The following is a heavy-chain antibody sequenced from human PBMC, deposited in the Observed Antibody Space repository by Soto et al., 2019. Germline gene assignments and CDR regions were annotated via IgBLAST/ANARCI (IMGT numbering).Heavy chain of an antibody. CDR2: ISNRGDT. CDR1: GFIVSDTY. Sequence: VQLVASGGGLVQPGGSLRLSCTASGFIVSDTYVNWVRQAPGKGLEWVSVISNRGDTHYADSVRGRFSLSRDISDNTLHLQMNNLRVEDTAVYYCAREPRYCRGGSCSITGDAYDIWGQGTMVTVSS. J-gene: IGHJ3*02. V-gene: IGHV3-66*01. CDR3: AREPRYCRGGSCSITGDAYDI. D-gene: IGHD2-15*01.